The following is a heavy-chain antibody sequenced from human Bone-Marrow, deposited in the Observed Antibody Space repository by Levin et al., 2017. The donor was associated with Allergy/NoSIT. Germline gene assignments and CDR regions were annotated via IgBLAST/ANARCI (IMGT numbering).Heavy chain of an antibody. CDR3: ARAGKMATIPFDY. J-gene: IGHJ4*02. V-gene: IGHV4-34*01. D-gene: IGHD5-24*01. CDR2: INHSGST. CDR1: GGSFSGSY. Sequence: SQTLSLPCAVYGGSFSGSYWSWIRQPPGKGLEWIGEINHSGSTNYNPSLKSRVTISVDTSKNQFSLKLSSVTAADTAVYYCARAGKMATIPFDYWGQGTLVTVSS.